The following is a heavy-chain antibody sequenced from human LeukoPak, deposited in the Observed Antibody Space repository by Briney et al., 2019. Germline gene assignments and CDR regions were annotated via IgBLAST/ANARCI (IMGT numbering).Heavy chain of an antibody. CDR3: AREVQGVYSGYDYYFDY. V-gene: IGHV3-48*01. D-gene: IGHD5-12*01. CDR2: ISRSSSEI. CDR1: GFTLSSHT. Sequence: GGSLRLSCAASGFTLSSHTMNWVRQAPGKGLEWVSDISRSSSEIHYADSVTGRFTISRDNAKNSVYLQMNSLRVEDTAVYYCAREVQGVYSGYDYYFDYWGQGALVTVSS. J-gene: IGHJ4*02.